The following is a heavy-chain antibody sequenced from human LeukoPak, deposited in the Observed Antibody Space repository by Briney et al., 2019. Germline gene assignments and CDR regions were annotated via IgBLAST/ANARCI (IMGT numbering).Heavy chain of an antibody. Sequence: SETLSLTCSVSAGSISCYYWSWIRQPPGKGLEWIGYIYYSGSTNYNPSLKSRVTMSLGTSRNQFSLKLSSVTAADTAVYYCAREYHYYDTRGYYYFDYWGQGTLVTVSS. J-gene: IGHJ4*02. D-gene: IGHD3-22*01. V-gene: IGHV4-59*01. CDR1: AGSISCYY. CDR2: IYYSGST. CDR3: AREYHYYDTRGYYYFDY.